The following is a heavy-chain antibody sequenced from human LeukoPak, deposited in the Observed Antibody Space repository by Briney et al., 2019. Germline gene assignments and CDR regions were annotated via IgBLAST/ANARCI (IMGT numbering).Heavy chain of an antibody. V-gene: IGHV4-59*08. Sequence: SETLSLTCTVSGGSISSYYWSWIRQPPGKGLEWIGYIYYSGSTNYNPSLKSRVTISVDTSKNQFSLKLTSVTVADTAVYYCARGSYSDYVVNYWGQGILVTVSS. CDR1: GGSISSYY. D-gene: IGHD4-11*01. J-gene: IGHJ4*02. CDR2: IYYSGST. CDR3: ARGSYSDYVVNY.